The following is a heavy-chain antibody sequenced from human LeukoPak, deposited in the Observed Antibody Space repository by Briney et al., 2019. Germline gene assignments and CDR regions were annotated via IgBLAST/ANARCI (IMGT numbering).Heavy chain of an antibody. Sequence: SVKVSCKASGGTLSSYAISWVRQAPGQGLEWMGGIIPIFGTANYAQKFQGRVTITTDESTSTAYMELSSLRSEDTAVYYCARDLFSSSRDYYYYYYMDVWGKGTTVTVSS. J-gene: IGHJ6*03. D-gene: IGHD6-6*01. CDR2: IIPIFGTA. CDR3: ARDLFSSSRDYYYYYYMDV. CDR1: GGTLSSYA. V-gene: IGHV1-69*05.